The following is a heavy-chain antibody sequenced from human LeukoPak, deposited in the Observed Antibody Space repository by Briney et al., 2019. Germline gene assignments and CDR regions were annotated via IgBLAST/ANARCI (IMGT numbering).Heavy chain of an antibody. CDR3: ARLDTHDYVWGSYRYSFDY. V-gene: IGHV5-51*01. J-gene: IGHJ4*02. CDR1: GYSFTSYW. D-gene: IGHD3-16*02. Sequence: GESLKISCKGSGYSFTSYWIGWVRQMPGKGLEWMGIIYPGDSDTRYSPSFQGQVTISADKSISTAYLQWSSLKASDTAMYYCARLDTHDYVWGSYRYSFDYWGQGTLVTVSS. CDR2: IYPGDSDT.